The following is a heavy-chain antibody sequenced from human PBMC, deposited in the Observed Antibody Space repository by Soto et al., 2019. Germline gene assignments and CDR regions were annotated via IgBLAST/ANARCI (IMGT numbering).Heavy chain of an antibody. Sequence: QVQLQESGPGLVRPSETLSLTCTVSSGSISNSYWSWIRQSPGKGLEWIGYIYSSGSTNYNPSLNNRFTISVDTPKNQFSLKLSSLLAADTAVYYCARHTPPFFYGSGPWDVWGQGTTVTVSS. D-gene: IGHD3-10*01. J-gene: IGHJ6*02. V-gene: IGHV4-59*08. CDR3: ARHTPPFFYGSGPWDV. CDR1: SGSISNSY. CDR2: IYSSGST.